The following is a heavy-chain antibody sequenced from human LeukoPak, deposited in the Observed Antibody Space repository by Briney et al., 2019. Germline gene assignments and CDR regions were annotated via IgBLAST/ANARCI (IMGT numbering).Heavy chain of an antibody. CDR3: ARDLGQYYDTSDNWFDP. CDR1: GFTFSNYA. J-gene: IGHJ5*02. D-gene: IGHD3-22*01. CDR2: ISGSGDNT. V-gene: IGHV3-23*01. Sequence: GGSLRLSCAASGFTFSNYAMSWVRQAPGKGLEWVSAISGSGDNTYYADSVKGRFTISRDNAKNTLNLQMNSLRAEDTAVYYCARDLGQYYDTSDNWFDPWGQGTLVTVSS.